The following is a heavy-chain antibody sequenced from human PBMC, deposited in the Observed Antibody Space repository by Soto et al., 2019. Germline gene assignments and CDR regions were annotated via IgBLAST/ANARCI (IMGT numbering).Heavy chain of an antibody. D-gene: IGHD4-17*01. V-gene: IGHV3-11*01. Sequence: PGVSLRLSCAACGFTFSDYYMSWIRQAPGKGLEWVSYISSSGSTIYYADSVKGQFTISRDNAKNSLYLQMNSLRAEDTAVYYCARVTDYGGKVDWYFDLWGRGTLVTVSS. J-gene: IGHJ2*01. CDR2: ISSSGSTI. CDR1: GFTFSDYY. CDR3: ARVTDYGGKVDWYFDL.